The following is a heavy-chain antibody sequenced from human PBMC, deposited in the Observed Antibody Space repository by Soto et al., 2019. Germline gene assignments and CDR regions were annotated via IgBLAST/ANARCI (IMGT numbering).Heavy chain of an antibody. CDR3: ARDRTGRGDWFDP. J-gene: IGHJ5*02. Sequence: PSETLSLTCTVSGGSISSYYWSWIRQPAGKGLEWIGRIYTSGSTNYSPSLKSRVTMSVDASKNQFSLKLNSVTAADTAVYYCARDRTGRGDWFDPWGQGTLVTVSS. V-gene: IGHV4-4*07. CDR2: IYTSGST. CDR1: GGSISSYY. D-gene: IGHD3-10*01.